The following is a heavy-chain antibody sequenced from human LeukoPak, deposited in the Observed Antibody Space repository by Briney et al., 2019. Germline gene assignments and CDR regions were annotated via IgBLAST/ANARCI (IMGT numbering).Heavy chain of an antibody. Sequence: PSETLSLTCTVSGGSISGYYLSWLRQPPGKGLEWIGYFYYSGNTNYNPSLKSRVTISVDTSKNQFSLKLSSVTAADTAVYFCARGTYYYDSSNREDWFDPWGQGTLVTVSS. D-gene: IGHD3-22*01. V-gene: IGHV4-59*13. J-gene: IGHJ5*02. CDR1: GGSISGYY. CDR2: FYYSGNT. CDR3: ARGTYYYDSSNREDWFDP.